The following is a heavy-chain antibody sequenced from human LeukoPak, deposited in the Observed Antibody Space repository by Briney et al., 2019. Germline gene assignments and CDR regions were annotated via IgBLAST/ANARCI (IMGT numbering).Heavy chain of an antibody. CDR3: AKDRVDKSMASFDF. V-gene: IGHV3-23*01. CDR2: TSTSGGST. CDR1: AFTFSSYA. J-gene: IGHJ4*02. Sequence: GGSLRLSCAASAFTFSSYAMSWVRQAPGKGLEWVSGTSTSGGSTYYADSVKGRFTISRDNSKNTLSLQMTSLRAEDTAVYYCAKDRVDKSMASFDFWGQGTLVTVSS. D-gene: IGHD5-18*01.